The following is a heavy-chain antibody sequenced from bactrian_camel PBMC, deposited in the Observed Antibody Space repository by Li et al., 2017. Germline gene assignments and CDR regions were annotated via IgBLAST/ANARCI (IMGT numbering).Heavy chain of an antibody. Sequence: QLVESGGGSVQAGGSLRLSCAPSGLSVSDFSMAWFRQFPGKEPEAVAAIRRDDLTAYTDSVKGRFTISKDNARSTLFLQMNSPKPEDTAMYYCAASLSPCTRSIPPMDYWGQGTQVTVS. V-gene: IGHV3S55*01. D-gene: IGHD1*01. CDR1: GLSVSDFS. J-gene: IGHJ4*01. CDR3: AASLSPCTRSIPPMDY. CDR2: IRRDDLT.